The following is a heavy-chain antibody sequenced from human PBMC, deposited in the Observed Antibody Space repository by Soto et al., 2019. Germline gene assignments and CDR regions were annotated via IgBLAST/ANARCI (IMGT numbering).Heavy chain of an antibody. V-gene: IGHV1-2*02. Sequence: VTVSCKASAYTFTAYYIHWLRQAPGQGLEWMGWINPNSGGTNYAQKFQGRVTMTRDTSISTAYMELSRLRSDDTAVYYCARDLYGYYYDSSGSRGPYYFDYWGQGTLVTVSS. D-gene: IGHD3-22*01. J-gene: IGHJ4*02. CDR2: INPNSGGT. CDR3: ARDLYGYYYDSSGSRGPYYFDY. CDR1: AYTFTAYY.